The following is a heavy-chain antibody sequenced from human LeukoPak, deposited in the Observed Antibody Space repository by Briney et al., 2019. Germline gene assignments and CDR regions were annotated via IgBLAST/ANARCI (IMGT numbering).Heavy chain of an antibody. CDR1: GGSISSGSYY. CDR2: IYTSGNT. CDR3: ARESGNYYYYDY. V-gene: IGHV4-61*02. J-gene: IGHJ4*02. D-gene: IGHD1-26*01. Sequence: SETLSLTCTVSGGSISSGSYYWSWIRQPAGRGLEWIGRIYTSGNTNYNPSLKSRVTISVDTSRNQFSLKLNSVTAADTDMYYCARESGNYYYYDYWGQGTLVTVSS.